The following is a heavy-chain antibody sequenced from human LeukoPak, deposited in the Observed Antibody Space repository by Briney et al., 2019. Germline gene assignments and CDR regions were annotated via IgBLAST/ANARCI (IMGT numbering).Heavy chain of an antibody. CDR1: GYTLTELS. D-gene: IGHD5-18*01. CDR2: FDPEDGET. Sequence: ASVKVSCKVSGYTLTELSMHWLRQAPGKGLEWMGGFDPEDGETIYAQKFQGRVTMTEDTSTDTAYMELSSLRSEDTAVYYCATGPDTAMVNDWFDPWGQGTLVTVSS. J-gene: IGHJ5*02. CDR3: ATGPDTAMVNDWFDP. V-gene: IGHV1-24*01.